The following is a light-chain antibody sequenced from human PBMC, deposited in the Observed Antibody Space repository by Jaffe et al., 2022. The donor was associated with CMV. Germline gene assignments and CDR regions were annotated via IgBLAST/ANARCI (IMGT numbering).Light chain of an antibody. CDR1: KLGDKS. CDR3: QAWDSSTAAV. CDR2: QDN. J-gene: IGLJ7*01. V-gene: IGLV3-1*01. Sequence: SYELTQAPSVSVSPGQTTSITCSGEKLGDKSVCWYQQKSGQSPVLVIYQDNRRPSGIPERFSGSNSGNTATLTISGTQAMDEADYYCQAWDSSTAAVFGGGTQLTVL.